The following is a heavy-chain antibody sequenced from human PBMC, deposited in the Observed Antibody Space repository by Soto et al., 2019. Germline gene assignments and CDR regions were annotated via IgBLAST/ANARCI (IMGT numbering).Heavy chain of an antibody. J-gene: IGHJ4*02. Sequence: QLQLQESGPGLVKPSETLSLTCTVSGGSISSSSYYWGWIRQPPGKGLEWIGSIYYSGSTYYNPSLKSRVTLSVDTSKNQFSLKLSSVTAADTAVYYCARSGDSSGYYPYYFDYWGQGTLVTVSS. CDR2: IYYSGST. CDR1: GGSISSSSYY. V-gene: IGHV4-39*01. CDR3: ARSGDSSGYYPYYFDY. D-gene: IGHD3-22*01.